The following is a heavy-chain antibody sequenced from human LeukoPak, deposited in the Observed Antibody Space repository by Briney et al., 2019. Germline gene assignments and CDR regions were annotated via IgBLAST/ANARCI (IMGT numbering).Heavy chain of an antibody. CDR1: GFTVNTNY. D-gene: IGHD3/OR15-3a*01. V-gene: IGHV3-53*01. CDR2: IYSGGST. CDR3: ARGRNSGWDW. J-gene: IGHJ4*02. Sequence: GGSLRLSCAASGFTVNTNYISWVSQAPGKGLEWVSVIYSGGSTYYADSVKGRFTISRDNSKNTVYLQMNSLRAEDTAVYYCARGRNSGWDWWGQGTLVTVSS.